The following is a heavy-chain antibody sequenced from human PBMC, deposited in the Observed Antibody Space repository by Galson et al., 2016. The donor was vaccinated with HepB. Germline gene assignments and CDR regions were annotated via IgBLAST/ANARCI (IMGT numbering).Heavy chain of an antibody. D-gene: IGHD2-21*02. J-gene: IGHJ4*02. CDR3: ARGKKGGDDFDY. CDR2: VRPDSGAT. Sequence: SVKVSCKASGYTFSDSYMHWVRQAPGQGPEWMGWVRPDSGATNYAQKFQGWVTMTRDTSISKAYIELSRLKSDDTAVYYCARGKKGGDDFDYWGQGTLVTVSS. CDR1: GYTFSDSY. V-gene: IGHV1-2*04.